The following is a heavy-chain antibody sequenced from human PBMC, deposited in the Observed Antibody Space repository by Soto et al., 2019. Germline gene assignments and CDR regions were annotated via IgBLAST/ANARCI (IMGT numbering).Heavy chain of an antibody. CDR1: GFTVSNNY. Sequence: GGSLRLSCAASGFTVSNNYMTWVRQAPGKGLEWVSVIYSGGSTYYADSVKGRFTLSRDNSKNTLYLQMNSLRAEDTAVYYCARGYDSSGFYYDYWGHGTLVTVSS. CDR3: ARGYDSSGFYYDY. V-gene: IGHV3-66*01. D-gene: IGHD3-22*01. CDR2: IYSGGST. J-gene: IGHJ4*01.